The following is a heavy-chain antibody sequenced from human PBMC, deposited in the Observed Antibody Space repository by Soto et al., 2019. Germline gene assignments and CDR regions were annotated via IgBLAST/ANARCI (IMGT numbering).Heavy chain of an antibody. D-gene: IGHD4-17*01. CDR2: ISSSGSTI. CDR1: GFTFSSYE. V-gene: IGHV3-48*03. CDR3: ARASRASDYARGGFDA. Sequence: PGGSLRLSCAASGFTFSSYEMNWVRQAPGKGLEWVSYISSSGSTIYYADSVKGRFTISRDNAKNSLYLQMNSLRAEDTAVYYCARASRASDYARGGFDAWGQGTLVTVPQ. J-gene: IGHJ4*02.